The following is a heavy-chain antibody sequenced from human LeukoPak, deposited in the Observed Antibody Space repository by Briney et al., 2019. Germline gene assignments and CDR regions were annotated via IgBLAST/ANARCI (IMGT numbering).Heavy chain of an antibody. CDR2: INTNTRNP. Sequence: ASVTVSCRASGYTFTSYGVNWVRQAPGQGLEWMGWINTNTRNPTYAQGFTGRFVFSLDTSLSAAYLQISSLKAEDTAVYYCARDKYQLPYEIDYWGQGTLVTVSS. CDR3: ARDKYQLPYEIDY. D-gene: IGHD2-2*01. J-gene: IGHJ4*02. CDR1: GYTFTSYG. V-gene: IGHV7-4-1*02.